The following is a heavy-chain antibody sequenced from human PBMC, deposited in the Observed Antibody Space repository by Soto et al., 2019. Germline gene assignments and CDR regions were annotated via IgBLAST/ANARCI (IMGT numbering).Heavy chain of an antibody. CDR3: ARARLVVEGRFDY. CDR2: ISSTATYT. J-gene: IGHJ4*02. CDR1: GFSFSDYY. D-gene: IGHD3-22*01. V-gene: IGHV3-11*06. Sequence: QVHLVESGGALVKPGGSLRLSCAVSGFSFSDYYMNWIRQAPGKGLEWLSYISSTATYTNYADSVRGRFTISRDSAKNSLYLDMNGLIAEDTAVYYCARARLVVEGRFDYWGQGTLVTVSS.